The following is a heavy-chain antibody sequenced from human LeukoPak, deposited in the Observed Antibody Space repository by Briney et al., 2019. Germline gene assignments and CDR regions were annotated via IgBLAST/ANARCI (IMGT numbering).Heavy chain of an antibody. Sequence: ASVKVSCKASGGTFSSYAISWVRQAPGQGLEWMGIINPSGGSTSYAQKFQGRVTMTRDTSTSTVYMELSSLRSEDTAVYYCANYYYDSSGYYGPFGHWGQGTLVTVSS. CDR3: ANYYYDSSGYYGPFGH. V-gene: IGHV1-46*01. CDR2: INPSGGST. J-gene: IGHJ4*02. D-gene: IGHD3-22*01. CDR1: GGTFSSYA.